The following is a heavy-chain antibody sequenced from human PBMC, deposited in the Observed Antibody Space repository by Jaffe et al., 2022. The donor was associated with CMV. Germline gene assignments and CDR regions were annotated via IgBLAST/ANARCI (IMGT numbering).Heavy chain of an antibody. V-gene: IGHV3-23*01. J-gene: IGHJ4*02. CDR1: GFTFSSYA. Sequence: EVQLLESGGGLVQPGGSLRLSCAASGFTFSSYAMSWVRQAPGKGLEWVSAISGSGGSTYYADSVKGRFTISRDNSKNTLYLQMNSLRAEDTAVYYCAKGQNKVTMIVVATEPDYFDYWGQGTLVTVSS. D-gene: IGHD3-22*01. CDR3: AKGQNKVTMIVVATEPDYFDY. CDR2: ISGSGGST.